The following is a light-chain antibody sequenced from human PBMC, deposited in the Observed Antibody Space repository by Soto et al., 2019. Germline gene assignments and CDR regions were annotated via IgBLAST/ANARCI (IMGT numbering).Light chain of an antibody. CDR2: EVT. Sequence: QLVLTQPPSASGSPGQSVTISCTGTSSDIGAYNYVSWYQQHPGKVPKLIIHEVTKRPSGVPDRFSASKSGNTASLTVSGLQAEDEADYYCSSHGGANNFYVFGTGTKLTVL. CDR3: SSHGGANNFYV. J-gene: IGLJ1*01. V-gene: IGLV2-8*01. CDR1: SSDIGAYNY.